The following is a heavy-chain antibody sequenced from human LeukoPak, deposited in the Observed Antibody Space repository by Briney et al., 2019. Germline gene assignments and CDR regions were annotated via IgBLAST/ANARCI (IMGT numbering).Heavy chain of an antibody. J-gene: IGHJ4*02. CDR3: AKDRYQLLNYLDS. V-gene: IGHV3-30*02. Sequence: HPGGSLRLSCAASVFTFSSYGMHWVRQAPGKGLKWVAFIRYYGSNKYYADSVKGRFTIHRDNSTNTLYLQMNSLRAEDTAVYYCAKDRYQLLNYLDSWGQGTLVTLSS. D-gene: IGHD2-2*01. CDR2: IRYYGSNK. CDR1: VFTFSSYG.